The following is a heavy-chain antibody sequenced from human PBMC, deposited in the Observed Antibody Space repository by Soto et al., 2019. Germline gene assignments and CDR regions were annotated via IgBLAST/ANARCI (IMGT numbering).Heavy chain of an antibody. CDR2: IWYDGSNT. D-gene: IGHD3-22*01. CDR3: ARDNYDSSGYSDGFEI. Sequence: QVQLVESGGGVVQAGRSLRLSCAASGFTFSSYGMHWVRQAPGKGLEWVAVIWYDGSNTYYPDSVKGRFTISRDNSKNTLYLQMNSLRVEDTAVYYCARDNYDSSGYSDGFEIWGQGTMVTVSS. CDR1: GFTFSSYG. V-gene: IGHV3-33*01. J-gene: IGHJ3*02.